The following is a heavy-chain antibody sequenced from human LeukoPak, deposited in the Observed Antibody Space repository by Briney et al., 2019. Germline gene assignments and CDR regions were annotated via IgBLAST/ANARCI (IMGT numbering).Heavy chain of an antibody. J-gene: IGHJ6*04. CDR1: GYTFTGYG. CDR3: ARGALGYYYFYGMDV. CDR2: INPNSSGT. V-gene: IGHV1-2*04. Sequence: GSVKVSCKASGYTFTGYGMHWVRQAPGQGLDWMGCINPNSSGTNYAQNFQGWVTMTRDTSISTAYMELSRLRSDDTAVYYCARGALGYYYFYGMDVWGKGTTVTVSS.